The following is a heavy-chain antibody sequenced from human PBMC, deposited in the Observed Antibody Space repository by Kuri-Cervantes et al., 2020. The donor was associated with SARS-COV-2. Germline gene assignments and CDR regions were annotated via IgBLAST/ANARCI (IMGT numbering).Heavy chain of an antibody. Sequence: LSLTCAASGFTFSSYSMNWVRQATGKGLEWVSAIGTAGDTYYPGSVKGRFTISRENAKNSLYLQMNSLRAEDTAVYYCAKSRWQQLSWLDYWGQGTLVTVSS. CDR1: GFTFSSYS. CDR2: IGTAGDT. CDR3: AKSRWQQLSWLDY. J-gene: IGHJ4*02. V-gene: IGHV3-13*01. D-gene: IGHD6-13*01.